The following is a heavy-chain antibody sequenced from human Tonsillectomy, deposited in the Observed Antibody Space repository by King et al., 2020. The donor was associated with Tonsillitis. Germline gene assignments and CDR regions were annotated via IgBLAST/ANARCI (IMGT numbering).Heavy chain of an antibody. Sequence: QLQESGPGLVKPSENLSLTCTVSGGSVSSGSYYWSXXRQPPGXGLXWXXXIYYSXXTNXNTSXKSRVTISVDTSKNQFSLQLSSVTAADTAVYYCARDATRPRDSSGYYESRGAFDIWGQGTMVTVSS. CDR2: IYYSXXT. D-gene: IGHD3-22*01. CDR3: ARDATRPRDSSGYYESRGAFDI. J-gene: IGHJ3*02. CDR1: GGSVSSGSYY. V-gene: IGHV4-61*01.